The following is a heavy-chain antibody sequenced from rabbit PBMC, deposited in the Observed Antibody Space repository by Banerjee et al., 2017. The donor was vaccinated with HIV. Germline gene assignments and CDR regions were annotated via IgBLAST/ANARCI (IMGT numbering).Heavy chain of an antibody. D-gene: IGHD4-2*01. CDR2: IYTGDGGT. V-gene: IGHV1S45*01. CDR3: ARGTGGAGDGLNL. J-gene: IGHJ4*01. Sequence: QQQLVESGGGLVQPGGTLTLTCKASGIDFSSYYYMCWVRQAPGKGLEWIACIYTGDGGTYYASWAKGRFTISKTSSPTVTLQMTSLTAADTATYFCARGTGGAGDGLNLWGPGTLV. CDR1: GIDFSSYYY.